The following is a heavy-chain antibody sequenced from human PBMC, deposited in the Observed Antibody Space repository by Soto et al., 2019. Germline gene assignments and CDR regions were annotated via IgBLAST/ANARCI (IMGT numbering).Heavy chain of an antibody. J-gene: IGHJ4*02. CDR1: GFTFSSYG. D-gene: IGHD3-16*02. CDR3: AKETWDYIWGSYRPYDY. V-gene: IGHV3-30*18. Sequence: QVQLVESGGGVVQPGRSPRLSCAASGFTFSSYGMHWVRQAPGKGLEWVAVISYDGSNKYYADSVKGRFTISRDNSKNTLYLQMNSLRAEDTAVYYCAKETWDYIWGSYRPYDYWGQGTLVTVSS. CDR2: ISYDGSNK.